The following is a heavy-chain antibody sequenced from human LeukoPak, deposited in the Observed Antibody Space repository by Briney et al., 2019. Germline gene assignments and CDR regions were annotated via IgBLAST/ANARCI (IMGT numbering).Heavy chain of an antibody. V-gene: IGHV3-23*01. CDR2: ISGSGGST. D-gene: IGHD1-7*01. CDR3: AKDREGTIADYFDY. J-gene: IGHJ4*02. CDR1: GFTFSSYA. Sequence: SGGSLRLSCAASGFTFSSYAMSWVRQAPGKGLEWVSSISGSGGSTYYADSVKGRFTISRDNSKNTLYLQMNSLRGEDTAVYYCAKDREGTIADYFDYWGQGTLVTVSP.